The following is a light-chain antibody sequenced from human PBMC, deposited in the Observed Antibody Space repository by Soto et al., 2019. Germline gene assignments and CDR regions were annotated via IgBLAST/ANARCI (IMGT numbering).Light chain of an antibody. Sequence: QAVVTQPPSASGTPGQGVTISCSGSSSNIGVNTVNWYQQLPGTAPKLLIYSNNLRPSGVPDRFSGSKSGTSASLAISGLQSEDEADYYCASWDDSLNGVVFGGGTKLTVL. CDR1: SSNIGVNT. V-gene: IGLV1-44*01. J-gene: IGLJ2*01. CDR2: SNN. CDR3: ASWDDSLNGVV.